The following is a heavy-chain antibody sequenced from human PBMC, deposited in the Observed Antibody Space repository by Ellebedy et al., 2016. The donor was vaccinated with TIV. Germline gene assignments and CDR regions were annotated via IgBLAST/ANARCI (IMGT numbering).Heavy chain of an antibody. CDR1: GFAFRTYS. Sequence: GGSLRLXXVASGFAFRTYSMNWVRQAPGKGPECIAHISVGGPIHYADSVKGRFTISRDNAKNSLYLEMNSLRDEDTAVYFCARGRDYAFDYWGQGSLVTVSS. CDR2: ISVGGPI. CDR3: ARGRDYAFDY. J-gene: IGHJ4*02. V-gene: IGHV3-48*02. D-gene: IGHD4-17*01.